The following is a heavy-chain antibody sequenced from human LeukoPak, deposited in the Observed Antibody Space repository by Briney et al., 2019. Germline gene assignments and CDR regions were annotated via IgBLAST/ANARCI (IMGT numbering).Heavy chain of an antibody. V-gene: IGHV3-30*18. CDR1: GFTFSSYG. Sequence: GGSLRLSCAASGFTFSSYGMHWVRQAPGKGLEWVALISYDGSNKYYADSVKGRFTISRDNSKNTLYLQMNSLRAEDTAVYYCAKVQYYYDSSGYYYFDYWGQGTLVTVSS. D-gene: IGHD3-22*01. CDR2: ISYDGSNK. CDR3: AKVQYYYDSSGYYYFDY. J-gene: IGHJ4*02.